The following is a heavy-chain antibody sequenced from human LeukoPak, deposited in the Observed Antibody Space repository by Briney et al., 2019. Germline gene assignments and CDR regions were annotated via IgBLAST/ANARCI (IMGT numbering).Heavy chain of an antibody. J-gene: IGHJ4*02. CDR1: GFTFSSYS. V-gene: IGHV3-48*04. Sequence: GGSLRLSCAASGFTFSSYSMNWARQAPGKGLEWVSYISSSSSTIYYADSVKGRFTISRDNAKNSLYLQMNSLRAEDTAVYYCARYGPNYYGSGSYRGFDYWGQGTLVTVSS. D-gene: IGHD3-10*01. CDR3: ARYGPNYYGSGSYRGFDY. CDR2: ISSSSSTI.